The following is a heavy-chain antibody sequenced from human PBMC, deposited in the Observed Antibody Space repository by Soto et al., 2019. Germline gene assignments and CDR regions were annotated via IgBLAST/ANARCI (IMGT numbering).Heavy chain of an antibody. D-gene: IGHD3-22*01. CDR1: GCTFISYW. CDR3: ARQYYYDSSGYYFWGSWFDP. V-gene: IGHV4-30-4*08. Sequence: LRLSCAASGCTFISYWMSWVRQAPGKGLEWIGYIYYSGSTYYNPSLKSRVTISVDTSKNQFSLKLSSVTAADTAVYYCARQYYYDSSGYYFWGSWFDPWGQGTLVTVSS. J-gene: IGHJ5*02. CDR2: IYYSGST.